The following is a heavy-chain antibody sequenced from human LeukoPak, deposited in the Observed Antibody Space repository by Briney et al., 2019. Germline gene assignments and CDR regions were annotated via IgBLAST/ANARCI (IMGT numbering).Heavy chain of an antibody. CDR2: ISSSGSTI. J-gene: IGHJ1*01. V-gene: IGHV3-48*03. CDR3: ARGATYYYGSGTSYTLPYFQH. D-gene: IGHD3-10*01. CDR1: GFTFSSYE. Sequence: PGGSLRLSCAASGFTFSSYEMNWVRQAPGKGLEWVSYISSSGSTIYYADSVKGRFTISRDNAKNSLYLHMNSLRAEDTAVYYCARGATYYYGSGTSYTLPYFQHWGQGTLVTVSS.